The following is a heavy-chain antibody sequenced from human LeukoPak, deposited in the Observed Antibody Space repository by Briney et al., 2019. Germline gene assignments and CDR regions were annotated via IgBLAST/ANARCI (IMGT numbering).Heavy chain of an antibody. J-gene: IGHJ4*02. CDR2: IYYSGST. Sequence: PSETLSLTCTVSGGSISSYYWSWIRQPPGKGLEWIGYIYYSGSTNYNPSLKSRVTISVDTSKNRFSLKLSSVTAADTAVYYCASQRGYSYGLYDYWGQGTLVTVSS. CDR3: ASQRGYSYGLYDY. CDR1: GGSISSYY. V-gene: IGHV4-59*01. D-gene: IGHD5-18*01.